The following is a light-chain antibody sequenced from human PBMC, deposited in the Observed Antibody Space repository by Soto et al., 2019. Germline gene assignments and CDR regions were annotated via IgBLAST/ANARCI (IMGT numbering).Light chain of an antibody. CDR2: AVS. Sequence: QSALTQPASVSGSPGQSITISCSGTRSDIGSYNHVAWYQQFPGKSPKLMIYAVSDRPSGVSDRFSGSKSGITASLTISGLQTEDEADYYCISYTDRQSYLFGTGTKLTVL. J-gene: IGLJ1*01. CDR3: ISYTDRQSYL. CDR1: RSDIGSYNH. V-gene: IGLV2-14*03.